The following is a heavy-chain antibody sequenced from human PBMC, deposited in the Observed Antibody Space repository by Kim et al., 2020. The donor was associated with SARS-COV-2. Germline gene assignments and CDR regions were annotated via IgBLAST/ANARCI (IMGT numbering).Heavy chain of an antibody. D-gene: IGHD1-26*01. Sequence: SLKSRVTISVDTSKNQFSLKLSSVTAADTAVYYCARHGRYSGSYFSAFDIWGQGTMVTVSS. CDR3: ARHGRYSGSYFSAFDI. V-gene: IGHV4-59*08. J-gene: IGHJ3*02.